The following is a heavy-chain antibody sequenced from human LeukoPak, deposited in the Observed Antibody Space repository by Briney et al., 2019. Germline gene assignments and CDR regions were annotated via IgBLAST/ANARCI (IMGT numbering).Heavy chain of an antibody. J-gene: IGHJ5*02. Sequence: PGGSLRLSCAASGFTFEDYAMHWVRQAPGKGLEWVSGISWNSGTIDYADSVQGRFTISRDNAKNSLYLQMNSLRAEDTAVYYCARDTGARGWFDPWGQGTLVTVSS. CDR2: ISWNSGTI. CDR1: GFTFEDYA. V-gene: IGHV3-9*01. CDR3: ARDTGARGWFDP. D-gene: IGHD4/OR15-4a*01.